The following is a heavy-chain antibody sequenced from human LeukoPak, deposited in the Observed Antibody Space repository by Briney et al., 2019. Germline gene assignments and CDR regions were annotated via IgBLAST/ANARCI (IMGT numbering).Heavy chain of an antibody. CDR1: GFTISSYY. J-gene: IGHJ4*02. Sequence: PGGSLRLSCAASGFTISSYYMAWVRQAPGKGLEWVSVIYHSGNTDYADSVKGRFTISRDNSKNTLYLQMNSLRAEDTAVYYCAKGYYDSSGHFDYWGQGTLVTVSS. CDR2: IYHSGNT. CDR3: AKGYYDSSGHFDY. D-gene: IGHD3-22*01. V-gene: IGHV3-66*03.